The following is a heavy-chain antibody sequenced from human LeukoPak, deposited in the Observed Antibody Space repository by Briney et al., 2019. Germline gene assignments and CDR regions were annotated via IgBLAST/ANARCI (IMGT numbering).Heavy chain of an antibody. V-gene: IGHV3-23*01. CDR2: INDGVGRA. J-gene: IGHJ4*02. D-gene: IGHD3-22*01. CDR3: AKHLGGNYFDRPFDY. Sequence: GGSLRLSCSASGFTFSNYAMSWVRQAPGKGLEWVSAINDGVGRAFYADAVRGRFTISRDNSQNTLYLQMNSLRAEDTAVYYCAKHLGGNYFDRPFDYWGQGTLVTVSS. CDR1: GFTFSNYA.